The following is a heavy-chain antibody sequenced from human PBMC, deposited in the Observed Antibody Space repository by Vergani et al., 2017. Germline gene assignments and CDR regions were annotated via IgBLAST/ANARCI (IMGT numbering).Heavy chain of an antibody. Sequence: EVQLVQSGAEVKKSGESLKISCKTSGYSFTNYWIAWVRQMPGKGLEWMGIMFPGDSDTKYSPSFQGQVTISADTSISTAYLQWSSLKASDTAMYYCARDLSAHFDFWGQGTLVTVSS. V-gene: IGHV5-51*01. J-gene: IGHJ4*02. D-gene: IGHD6-25*01. CDR3: ARDLSAHFDF. CDR2: MFPGDSDT. CDR1: GYSFTNYW.